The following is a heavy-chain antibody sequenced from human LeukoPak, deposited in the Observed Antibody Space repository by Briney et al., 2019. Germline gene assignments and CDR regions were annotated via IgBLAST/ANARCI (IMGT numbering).Heavy chain of an antibody. D-gene: IGHD5-18*01. J-gene: IGHJ6*02. CDR2: IIPILGIA. CDR3: ARRKYSYGAYYGMDV. Sequence: SVNVSCKVYGGTFSSYAISWVRQAPGQGLEWMGRIIPILGIANYAQKFRGRVTITADKSTSTAYMERSSLRSEDTAVYYCARRKYSYGAYYGMDVWSQATTVTVSS. V-gene: IGHV1-69*04. CDR1: GGTFSSYA.